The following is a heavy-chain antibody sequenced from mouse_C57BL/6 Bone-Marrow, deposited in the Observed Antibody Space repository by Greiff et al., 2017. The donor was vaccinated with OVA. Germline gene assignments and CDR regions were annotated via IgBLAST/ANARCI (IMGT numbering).Heavy chain of an antibody. Sequence: EVKLQQSGPELVKPGASVKISCKASGYTFTDYYMNWVKQSHGKSLEWIGDINPNNGGTSYNQKFKGKATLTVDKSSSTAYMELRSLTSEDSAVYYCARVGTTVVFDYWGQGTTLTVSS. CDR3: ARVGTTVVFDY. CDR1: GYTFTDYY. V-gene: IGHV1-26*01. CDR2: INPNNGGT. D-gene: IGHD1-1*01. J-gene: IGHJ2*01.